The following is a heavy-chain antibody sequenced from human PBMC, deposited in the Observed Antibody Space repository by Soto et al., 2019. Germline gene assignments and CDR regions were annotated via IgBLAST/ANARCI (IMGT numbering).Heavy chain of an antibody. CDR2: ISYDGSNK. V-gene: IGHV3-30-3*01. D-gene: IGHD5-12*01. Sequence: PGGSLRLSCAASGFTFSSYAMHWVRQAPGKGLEWVAVISYDGSNKYYADSVKGRFTISRDNSKNTLYLQMNSLRAEDTAVYYCARTRNPVDIVATIIPYWGQGTLVTVSS. CDR1: GFTFSSYA. J-gene: IGHJ4*02. CDR3: ARTRNPVDIVATIIPY.